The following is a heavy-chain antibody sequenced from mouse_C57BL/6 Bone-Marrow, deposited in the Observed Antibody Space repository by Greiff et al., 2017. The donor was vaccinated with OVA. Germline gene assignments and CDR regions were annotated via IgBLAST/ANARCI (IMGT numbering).Heavy chain of an antibody. CDR1: GFTFSDYG. J-gene: IGHJ3*01. D-gene: IGHD1-1*01. CDR2: ISSGSSTI. Sequence: EVKLMESGGGLVKPGGSLKLSCAASGFTFSDYGMHWVRQAPEKGLEWVAYISSGSSTIYYADTVKGRFTISRDKAKNTLFLQMTSLRSEDTAMYYCARPYYYGSLPWFAYWGQGTLVTVSA. CDR3: ARPYYYGSLPWFAY. V-gene: IGHV5-17*01.